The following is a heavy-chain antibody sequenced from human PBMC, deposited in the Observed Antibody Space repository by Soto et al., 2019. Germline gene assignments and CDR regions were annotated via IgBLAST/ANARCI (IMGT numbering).Heavy chain of an antibody. CDR1: GFSFNPRGVG. J-gene: IGHJ4*02. Sequence: KESGPTLMKPTQTLALTCTFSGFSFNPRGVGVAWIRQPPGKTLEWLAVIYWDGDRRYSPSLTDRLSITKDMSTKQVVLTLSNVDPVDTGTYYCAHLVPGPLSFAYWGQGALVTVSS. D-gene: IGHD6-19*01. CDR2: IYWDGDR. V-gene: IGHV2-5*02. CDR3: AHLVPGPLSFAY.